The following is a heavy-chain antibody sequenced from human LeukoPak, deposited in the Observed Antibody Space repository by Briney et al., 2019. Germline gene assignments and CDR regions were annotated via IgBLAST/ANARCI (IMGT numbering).Heavy chain of an antibody. J-gene: IGHJ4*02. Sequence: GESLKISCKGSGYRFTSYWIGWVRQMPGKGLEWMGIIYPGDSDTRYSPSFQGQVTISADKSISTAYLQWSSLKASDTAMYYCARLTGIVVVPAAMFGPPDYWGQGTLVTVSS. CDR3: ARLTGIVVVPAAMFGPPDY. CDR1: GYRFTSYW. D-gene: IGHD2-2*01. V-gene: IGHV5-51*01. CDR2: IYPGDSDT.